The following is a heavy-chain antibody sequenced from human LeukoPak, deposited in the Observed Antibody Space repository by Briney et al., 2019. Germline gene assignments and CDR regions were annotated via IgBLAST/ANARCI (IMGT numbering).Heavy chain of an antibody. D-gene: IGHD6-13*01. Sequence: ASVKVSCKASGYTFTGYYMHWVRQAPGQGLEWIGWINPNTGGTNYAQKFQGRVTMTRDTSISTAYMDLRRLRSDDTAMYYCARAGSSSRWVNDYWGQGTLVTVSS. J-gene: IGHJ4*02. V-gene: IGHV1-2*02. CDR2: INPNTGGT. CDR3: ARAGSSSRWVNDY. CDR1: GYTFTGYY.